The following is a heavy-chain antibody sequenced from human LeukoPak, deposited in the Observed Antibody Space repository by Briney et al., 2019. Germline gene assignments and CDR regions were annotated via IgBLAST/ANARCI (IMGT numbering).Heavy chain of an antibody. Sequence: ASVKVSCKASGYTFTGYYMHWVGQAPGQGLEWMGWINPNSGGTNYAQKFQGRVTMTRDTSISTAYMELSRLRSDDTAVYYCARVENSYYYYYYMDVWGKGTTVTVSS. CDR1: GYTFTGYY. CDR2: INPNSGGT. V-gene: IGHV1-2*02. D-gene: IGHD2-21*01. J-gene: IGHJ6*03. CDR3: ARVENSYYYYYYMDV.